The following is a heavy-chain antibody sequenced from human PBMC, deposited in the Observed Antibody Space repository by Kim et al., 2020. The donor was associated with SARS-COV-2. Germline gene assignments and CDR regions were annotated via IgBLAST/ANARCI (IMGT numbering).Heavy chain of an antibody. J-gene: IGHJ4*02. D-gene: IGHD3-16*01. CDR1: GFTVDDFA. CDR2: DRGGGGST. V-gene: IGHV3-23*01. Sequence: GGSLRLSCAASGFTVDDFAMRWVRQAPGKGLEWVSGDRGGGGSTFYADSVKGRFTISRDNAKNTVFLQMNSVRAEDTALYYCAKAPPRSRVGYAFEVWGQGTLVTVSS. CDR3: AKAPPRSRVGYAFEV.